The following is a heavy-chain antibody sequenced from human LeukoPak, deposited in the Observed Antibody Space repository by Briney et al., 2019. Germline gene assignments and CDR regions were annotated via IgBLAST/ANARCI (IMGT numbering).Heavy chain of an antibody. J-gene: IGHJ6*02. CDR3: ARHPGSYYYYYGMDV. V-gene: IGHV4-59*01. CDR2: IYYSGST. Sequence: PSETLSLTCTVSGGSISSYYWSWIRQPPGKGLEWIGYIYYSGSTNYNPSLKSRVTISVDTSKNQFSLKLSSVTAADTAVYYCARHPGSYYYYYGMDVWGQGTTVTVSS. CDR1: GGSISSYY. D-gene: IGHD1-26*01.